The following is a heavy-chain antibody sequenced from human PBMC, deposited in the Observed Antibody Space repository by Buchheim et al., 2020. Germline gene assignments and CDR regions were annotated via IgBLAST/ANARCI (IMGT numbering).Heavy chain of an antibody. Sequence: QVQLQESGPGLVKPSQTLSLTCTVSGGSISSGGYYWSWIRQHPGKGLEWIGYIYSSGSTYYNQSLKSQVTISVDTSKNQFSLKLSSVTAADTAVYYCARDRGCSSTSCYKAYYYYGMDVWGQGTT. CDR3: ARDRGCSSTSCYKAYYYYGMDV. CDR1: GGSISSGGYY. CDR2: IYSSGST. D-gene: IGHD2-2*02. V-gene: IGHV4-31*01. J-gene: IGHJ6*02.